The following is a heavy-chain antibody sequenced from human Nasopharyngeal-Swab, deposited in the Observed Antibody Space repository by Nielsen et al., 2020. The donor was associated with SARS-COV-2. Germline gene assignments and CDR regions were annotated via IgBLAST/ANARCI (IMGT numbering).Heavy chain of an antibody. D-gene: IGHD1-26*01. Sequence: SETLSLTCTVSGGSISSCSIRSYYWSLIRQPPGKGLEWIGYFSYTGITNYNPSLKSRVTISVDMSKNQFSLKLSSVAAADTAVYDCAREVVGGLVDSWGQGTLVTVSS. CDR2: FSYTGIT. J-gene: IGHJ4*02. CDR3: AREVVGGLVDS. V-gene: IGHV4-61*05. CDR1: GGSISSCSIRSYY.